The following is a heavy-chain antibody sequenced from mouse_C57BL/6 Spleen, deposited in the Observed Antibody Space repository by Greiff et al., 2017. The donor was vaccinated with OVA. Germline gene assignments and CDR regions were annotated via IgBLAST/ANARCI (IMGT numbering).Heavy chain of an antibody. D-gene: IGHD1-1*01. CDR2: INPNNGGT. V-gene: IGHV1-18*01. Sequence: EVKLMESGPELVKPGASVKIPCKASGYTFTDYNMDWVKQSHGKSLEWIGDINPNNGGTIYNQKFKGKATLTVDKSSSTAYMELRSLTSEGTAVYYCARATVDYFDYWGQGTTFTVSS. CDR1: GYTFTDYN. CDR3: ARATVDYFDY. J-gene: IGHJ2*01.